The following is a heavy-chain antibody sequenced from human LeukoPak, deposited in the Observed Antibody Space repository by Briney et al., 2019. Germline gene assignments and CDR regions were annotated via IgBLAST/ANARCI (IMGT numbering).Heavy chain of an antibody. CDR1: GYTFTGYY. D-gene: IGHD2-21*01. CDR3: ARGGVIDAFDF. CDR2: INPNSGDT. Sequence: GASVKVSCKASGYTFTGYYLHWVRQAPGQGLEWMGWINPNSGDTKSAQKFQGSVTMTRDTSISTAYMELSRLRSDDTAVLYCARGGVIDAFDFWGQGTVDTVSS. V-gene: IGHV1-2*02. J-gene: IGHJ3*01.